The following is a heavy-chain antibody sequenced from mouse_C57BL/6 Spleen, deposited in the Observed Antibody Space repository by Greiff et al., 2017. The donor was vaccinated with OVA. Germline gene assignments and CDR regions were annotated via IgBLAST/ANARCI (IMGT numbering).Heavy chain of an antibody. CDR1: GYSFTGYY. CDR3: ARRYYDYDAWFAY. V-gene: IGHV1-42*01. D-gene: IGHD2-4*01. Sequence: EVQLQQSGPELVKPGASVKISCKASGYSFTGYYMNWVKQSPEKSLEWIGEINPSTGGTTYNQKFKAKATLTVDKSSSTAYMQLKSLTSEDSAVYYCARRYYDYDAWFAYWGQGTLVTVSA. J-gene: IGHJ3*01. CDR2: INPSTGGT.